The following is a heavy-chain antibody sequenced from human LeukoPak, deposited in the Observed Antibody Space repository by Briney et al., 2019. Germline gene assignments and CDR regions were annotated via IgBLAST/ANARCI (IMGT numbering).Heavy chain of an antibody. CDR1: GFTFSSYA. CDR2: ISGSGGST. J-gene: IGHJ3*02. Sequence: GGSLRLSCAASGFTFSSYAMSWVRQAPGKGLEWVSAISGSGGSTYYADSVKGRFTISRDNSKNTLYLQMSSLRAEDTAVYYCAKETHIVVVTAIRNDAFDIWAKGQWSPSLQ. V-gene: IGHV3-23*01. CDR3: AKETHIVVVTAIRNDAFDI. D-gene: IGHD2-21*02.